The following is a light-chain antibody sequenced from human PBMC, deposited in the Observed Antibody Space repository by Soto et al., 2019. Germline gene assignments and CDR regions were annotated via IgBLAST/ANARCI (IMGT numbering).Light chain of an antibody. V-gene: IGKV1-39*01. Sequence: DIQMTQSPSSLSASVGDTVTITCRASQSISTFLNWYHQKPGKAPKLLIYAASNLHSGVPSRFSGSGSGTDFTLTISSLQPEDFANYFCQKSYSDRAFGQGTKVDIK. CDR2: AAS. CDR1: QSISTF. J-gene: IGKJ1*01. CDR3: QKSYSDRA.